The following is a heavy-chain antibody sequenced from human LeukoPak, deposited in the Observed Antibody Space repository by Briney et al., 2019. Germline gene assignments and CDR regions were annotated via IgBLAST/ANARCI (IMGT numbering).Heavy chain of an antibody. CDR1: GFTFSSYN. J-gene: IGHJ4*02. Sequence: PGGSLRLSCAASGFTFSSYNMIWVRQAPGKGLEWVSFISTGGNHKYYADSVKGRLTISRDNAKNSLYLQMNSLRAEDTAVYYRARTLPYIDYWGQGTLVTVSS. CDR3: ARTLPYIDY. CDR2: ISTGGNHK. V-gene: IGHV3-21*01.